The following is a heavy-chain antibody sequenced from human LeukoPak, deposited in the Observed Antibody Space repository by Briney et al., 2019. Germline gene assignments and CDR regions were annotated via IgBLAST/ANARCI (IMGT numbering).Heavy chain of an antibody. CDR3: ALLGDIVVVPAATDY. Sequence: GGSLRLSCAASGFTFSSYEMNWVRQAPGKGLEWVSYISSSGSTMYYADSVKGRFTISRDNAKNSLYLQMNSLRAEDTAVYYCALLGDIVVVPAATDYWGQGTLVTVSS. J-gene: IGHJ4*02. CDR1: GFTFSSYE. D-gene: IGHD2-2*01. CDR2: ISSSGSTM. V-gene: IGHV3-48*03.